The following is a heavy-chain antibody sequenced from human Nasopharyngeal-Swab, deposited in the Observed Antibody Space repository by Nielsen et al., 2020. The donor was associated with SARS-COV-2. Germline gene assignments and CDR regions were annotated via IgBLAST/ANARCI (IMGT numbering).Heavy chain of an antibody. J-gene: IGHJ6*02. D-gene: IGHD4-11*01. V-gene: IGHV3-11*01. Sequence: SLKISCAASGFTFSDYYMSWIRQGPGKGLEWVSYISSSGSTIYYADSVKGRFTISRDNAKNSLYLQMNSLRAEDTAVYYCATAVTTVTTSFYYYYGMDVWGQGTTVTVSS. CDR2: ISSSGSTI. CDR3: ATAVTTVTTSFYYYYGMDV. CDR1: GFTFSDYY.